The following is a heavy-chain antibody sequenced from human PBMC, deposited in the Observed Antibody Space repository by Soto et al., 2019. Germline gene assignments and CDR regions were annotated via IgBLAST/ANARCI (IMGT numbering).Heavy chain of an antibody. Sequence: GGSLRLSCAASGFTFSSYAMSWVRQAPGKGLEWVSAISGSGGSTYYADSVKGRFTISRDNSKNTLYLQMNSLRAEDTAVYYCAKDLIGVRPYRFGYYYYYMDVWGKGTTVTVSS. D-gene: IGHD3-10*01. J-gene: IGHJ6*03. V-gene: IGHV3-23*01. CDR3: AKDLIGVRPYRFGYYYYYMDV. CDR2: ISGSGGST. CDR1: GFTFSSYA.